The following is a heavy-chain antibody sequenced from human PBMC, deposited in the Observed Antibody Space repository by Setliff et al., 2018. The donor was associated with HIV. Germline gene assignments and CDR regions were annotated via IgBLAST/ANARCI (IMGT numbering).Heavy chain of an antibody. Sequence: ASVKVSCKASGDTFSSYAISWVRQATGQGLEWMGWVNPKSGNTGYAQKFQGRVIMTRDTSISTVYMELRSLRSEDTAVYYCARGAWYTSGWHSSRYMDVWGKGTTVTVSS. CDR1: GDTFSSYA. CDR2: VNPKSGNT. V-gene: IGHV1-8*02. D-gene: IGHD6-25*01. CDR3: ARGAWYTSGWHSSRYMDV. J-gene: IGHJ6*03.